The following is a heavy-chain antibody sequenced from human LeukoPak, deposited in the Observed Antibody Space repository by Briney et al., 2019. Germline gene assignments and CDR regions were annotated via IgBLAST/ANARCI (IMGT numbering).Heavy chain of an antibody. D-gene: IGHD3-22*01. V-gene: IGHV1-69*01. CDR2: IIPIFGTA. CDR1: GGTFSSYA. Sequence: RASVKVSCKASGGTFSSYAISWVRQAPGQGLEWMGGIIPIFGTANYAQKFQGRVTITADESTSTAYMELSSLRSEDTAVYYCARQMSDDSSGYYYPLDYWGQGTLVTVSS. CDR3: ARQMSDDSSGYYYPLDY. J-gene: IGHJ4*02.